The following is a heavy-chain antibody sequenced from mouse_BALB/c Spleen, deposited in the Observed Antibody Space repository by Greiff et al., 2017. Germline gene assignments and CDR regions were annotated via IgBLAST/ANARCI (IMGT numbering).Heavy chain of an antibody. V-gene: IGHV1-4*02. CDR2: INPSSGYT. Sequence: QVQLKESAAELARPGASVKMSCKASGYTFTSYTMHWVKQRPGQGLEWIGYINPSSGYTEYNQKFKDKTTLTADKSSSTAYMQLSSLTSEDSAVYYCARSKYYGSSYWYFDVWGAGTTVTVSS. D-gene: IGHD1-1*01. CDR3: ARSKYYGSSYWYFDV. J-gene: IGHJ1*01. CDR1: GYTFTSYT.